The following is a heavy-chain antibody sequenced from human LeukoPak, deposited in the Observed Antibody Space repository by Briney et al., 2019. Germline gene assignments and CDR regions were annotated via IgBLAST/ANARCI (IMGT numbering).Heavy chain of an antibody. CDR3: ARGVVAAAGRTFDF. CDR2: INHSGST. V-gene: IGHV4-34*01. Sequence: SETLSLTCAVYGGSFSGYYWSWIRQPPGKGLEWIGEINHSGSTNYNPPLKSRVTISVDTSKNQFSLKLSSVTAADTAVYYCARGVVAAAGRTFDFWGQGTLVTVSS. J-gene: IGHJ4*02. D-gene: IGHD6-13*01. CDR1: GGSFSGYY.